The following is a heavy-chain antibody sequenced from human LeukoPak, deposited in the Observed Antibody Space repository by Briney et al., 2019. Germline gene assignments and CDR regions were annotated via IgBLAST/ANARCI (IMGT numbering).Heavy chain of an antibody. CDR2: IYYSGST. Sequence: SETLSLTCTVSGGSISSSSYYWGWIRQPPGKGLEWIGSIYYSGSTYYNPSLKSRVTISVDTSKNQFSLKLSSVTAADTAVYYCARDLGAAGIWYFDYWGQGTLVTVSS. J-gene: IGHJ4*02. V-gene: IGHV4-39*07. CDR3: ARDLGAAGIWYFDY. D-gene: IGHD6-13*01. CDR1: GGSISSSSYY.